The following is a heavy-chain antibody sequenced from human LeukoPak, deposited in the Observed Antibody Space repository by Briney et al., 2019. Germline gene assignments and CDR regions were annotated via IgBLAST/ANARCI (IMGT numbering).Heavy chain of an antibody. Sequence: ETLSLTCAVYGGSFSGYYWSWIRQPPGKGLEWIGEINHSGSTNYNPSLKSRVTISVDTSKNQFSLKLSSVTAADTAVYYCARRTPTYYYDSSGSGNWFDPWGQGTLVTASS. D-gene: IGHD3-22*01. J-gene: IGHJ5*02. CDR2: INHSGST. V-gene: IGHV4-34*01. CDR3: ARRTPTYYYDSSGSGNWFDP. CDR1: GGSFSGYY.